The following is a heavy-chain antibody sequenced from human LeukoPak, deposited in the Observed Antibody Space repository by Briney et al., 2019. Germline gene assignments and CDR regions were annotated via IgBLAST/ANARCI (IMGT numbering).Heavy chain of an antibody. V-gene: IGHV3-11*01. CDR1: GFTFSDYY. Sequence: PGGSLRLSCAASGFTFSDYYMNWIRQAPGKGLEWVSYISSSGSTIYYADSVKGRFTISRDNAKNSLYLQMNSLRAEDTAVYYCARDVPAGYNRGYYFDYWGQGTLVTVSS. J-gene: IGHJ4*02. CDR3: ARDVPAGYNRGYYFDY. CDR2: ISSSGSTI. D-gene: IGHD1-1*01.